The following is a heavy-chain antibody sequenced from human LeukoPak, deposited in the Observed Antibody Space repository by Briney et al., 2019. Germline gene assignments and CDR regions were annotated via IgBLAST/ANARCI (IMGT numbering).Heavy chain of an antibody. D-gene: IGHD6-19*01. CDR2: SYSGGST. CDR3: ARDWGGSSGWQSEAYYYYGMDV. J-gene: IGHJ6*02. Sequence: GGSLRLSCAASGFTVSSNYMSWVRQAPGKGLEWVSVSYSGGSTYYADSVKGRFTISRDNSKNTLYLQMNSLRAEDTAVYYCARDWGGSSGWQSEAYYYYGMDVWGQGTTVTVSS. CDR1: GFTVSSNY. V-gene: IGHV3-66*01.